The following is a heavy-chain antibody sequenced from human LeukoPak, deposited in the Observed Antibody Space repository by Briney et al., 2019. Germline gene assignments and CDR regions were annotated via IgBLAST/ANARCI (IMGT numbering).Heavy chain of an antibody. CDR3: ARQSICSATSCYDWFGP. Sequence: PSETLSLTCTVSGGSISSYYWSWIRQSPGKGLEWIGEINHSGSTNYNPSLKSRVTISVDTSKNQFSLKLSSVTAADTAVYYCARQSICSATSCYDWFGPWGQGTLVTVSP. CDR1: GGSISSYY. J-gene: IGHJ5*02. D-gene: IGHD2-15*01. CDR2: INHSGST. V-gene: IGHV4-34*01.